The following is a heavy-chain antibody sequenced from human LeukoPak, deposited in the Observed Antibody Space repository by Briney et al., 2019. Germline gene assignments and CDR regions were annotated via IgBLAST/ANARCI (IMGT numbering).Heavy chain of an antibody. CDR2: IKHDASEI. Sequence: GGSLRLSCAASGFTFSSFEMNWARQAPGQGLEWVANIKHDASEIYYVDSVKGRFTISRDNAKNSLYLQMKNLRAEDTAVYYCEGERGDAFDVWGQGTMVTVSS. J-gene: IGHJ3*01. CDR1: GFTFSSFE. V-gene: IGHV3-7*01. CDR3: EGERGDAFDV.